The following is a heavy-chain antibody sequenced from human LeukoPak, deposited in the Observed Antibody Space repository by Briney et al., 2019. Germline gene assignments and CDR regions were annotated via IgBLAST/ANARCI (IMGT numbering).Heavy chain of an antibody. V-gene: IGHV3-30*03. CDR2: ISYDGSNK. Sequence: GRSLRLSCAASGFTFSVYGMHWVRQAPGKGLAWVAVISYDGSNKHYADSVKGRFTISRDNSKNTLDLQMNSLRGEDTAVYYCARSRSGIAATGTGFDPWGQGTLVTVSS. D-gene: IGHD6-13*01. CDR1: GFTFSVYG. CDR3: ARSRSGIAATGTGFDP. J-gene: IGHJ5*02.